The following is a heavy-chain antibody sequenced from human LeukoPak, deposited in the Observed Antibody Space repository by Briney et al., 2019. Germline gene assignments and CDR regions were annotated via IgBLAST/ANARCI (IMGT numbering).Heavy chain of an antibody. CDR2: ISGSGGST. CDR3: AKGSDQFNYYNYMDV. V-gene: IGHV3-23*01. D-gene: IGHD3-3*01. Sequence: PGGSLRLSCAASGFTFSRYVMSWVRQAPGKGLQWVSFISGSGGSTFYADSAKGRFTISRDNSKNTLYLQTSSLTAEDTAVYYCAKGSDQFNYYNYMDVWGKGTTVTVSS. CDR1: GFTFSRYV. J-gene: IGHJ6*03.